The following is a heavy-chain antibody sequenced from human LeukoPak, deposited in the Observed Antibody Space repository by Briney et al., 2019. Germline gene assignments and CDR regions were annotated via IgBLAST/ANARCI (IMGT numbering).Heavy chain of an antibody. Sequence: GGSLRLSCAASGFTFDDYAMHWVRRAPGKGLEWVSGISWNSGSIGYADSVKGRFTISRDNAKNSLYLQMNSLRAEDMALYYCAKANKYYYDSSGYYYLDYWGQGTLVTVSS. D-gene: IGHD3-22*01. V-gene: IGHV3-9*03. CDR3: AKANKYYYDSSGYYYLDY. CDR1: GFTFDDYA. CDR2: ISWNSGSI. J-gene: IGHJ4*02.